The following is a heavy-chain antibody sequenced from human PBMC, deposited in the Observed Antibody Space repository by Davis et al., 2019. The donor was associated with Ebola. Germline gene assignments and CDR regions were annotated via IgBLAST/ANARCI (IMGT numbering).Heavy chain of an antibody. V-gene: IGHV3-33*01. Sequence: PGGSLRLSCAASGFSFSTYGMHWVRQAPGKGLEWVAIIWYDGSYKYYADPVKGRFTISRENSKNTMYLQMNSLRAEETGFYYCARERDGSGWGRFDHWGQGTLVTVSS. D-gene: IGHD6-19*01. CDR1: GFSFSTYG. CDR2: IWYDGSYK. CDR3: ARERDGSGWGRFDH. J-gene: IGHJ4*02.